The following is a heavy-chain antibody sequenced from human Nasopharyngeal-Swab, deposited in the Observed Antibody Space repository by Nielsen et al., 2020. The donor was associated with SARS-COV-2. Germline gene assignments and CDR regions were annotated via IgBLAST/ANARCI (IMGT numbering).Heavy chain of an antibody. J-gene: IGHJ4*02. CDR1: GFTFSSYW. D-gene: IGHD6-19*01. CDR2: INSDGSST. Sequence: GESLKISCAASGFTFSSYWMHWVRQAPGKGLVWVSRINSDGSSTSYADSVKGRFTISRDNAKNSLFLQLSSLRVEDSAVYYCARMADSSGWYIDYWGQGTLVTVSS. V-gene: IGHV3-74*01. CDR3: ARMADSSGWYIDY.